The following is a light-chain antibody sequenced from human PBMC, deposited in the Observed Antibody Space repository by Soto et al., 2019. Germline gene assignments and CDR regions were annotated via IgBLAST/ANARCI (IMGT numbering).Light chain of an antibody. V-gene: IGKV3D-7*01. Sequence: ELVLTQSPSRVSLSXGQGATLTXXXSQTVTRSYLAWYQQKPGQAPRLLIYGASTRATGIPARFSGSGSGTDFTLTISSLQPEDFATYYCLQHNSYPRTFGQGTKVDIK. CDR3: LQHNSYPRT. CDR1: QTVTRSY. J-gene: IGKJ1*01. CDR2: GAS.